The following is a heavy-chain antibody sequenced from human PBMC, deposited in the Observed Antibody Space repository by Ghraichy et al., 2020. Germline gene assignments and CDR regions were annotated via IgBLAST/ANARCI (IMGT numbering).Heavy chain of an antibody. J-gene: IGHJ3*01. CDR2: IFYSGNI. D-gene: IGHD3-10*01. Sequence: ESLNISCTVSGGSVSSYYWSWIRQPPGKGLEWIGYIFYSGNINYNPSLKSRVTISVDTSKNQFSLKLSSVSTADTAMYYCARVGGLIATVRGLTIGSFDVWGQGTMVTVSS. CDR1: GGSVSSYY. V-gene: IGHV4-59*02. CDR3: ARVGGLIATVRGLTIGSFDV.